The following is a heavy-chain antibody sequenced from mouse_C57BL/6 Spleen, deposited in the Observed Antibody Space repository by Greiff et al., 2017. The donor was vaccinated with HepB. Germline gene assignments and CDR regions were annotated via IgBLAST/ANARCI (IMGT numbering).Heavy chain of an antibody. CDR3: APMINYAMDY. D-gene: IGHD2-4*01. J-gene: IGHJ4*01. Sequence: EVQRVESGPELVKPGASVKISCKASGYSFTGYYMNWVKQSPEKSLEWIGEINPSTGGTTYNQKFKAKATLTVDKSSSTAYMQLKSLTSEDSAVYYCAPMINYAMDYWGQGTSVTVSS. CDR1: GYSFTGYY. V-gene: IGHV1-42*01. CDR2: INPSTGGT.